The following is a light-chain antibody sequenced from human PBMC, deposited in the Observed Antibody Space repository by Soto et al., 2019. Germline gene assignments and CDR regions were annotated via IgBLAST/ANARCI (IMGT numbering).Light chain of an antibody. CDR2: EGS. CDR3: SLYAGSSTWV. CDR1: SSDVGSYNL. Sequence: QSALTQPASVSGSPGQSITISCTGTSSDVGSYNLVSWYQQHPGKAPKLMIYEGSKRPSGVSNRFSGSKSGNTASLTISGLQAGEEDDFFCSLYAGSSTWVFGGGTKLTVL. J-gene: IGLJ3*02. V-gene: IGLV2-23*01.